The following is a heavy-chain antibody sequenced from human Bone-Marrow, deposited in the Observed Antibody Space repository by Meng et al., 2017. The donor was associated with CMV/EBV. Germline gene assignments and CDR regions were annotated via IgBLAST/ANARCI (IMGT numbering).Heavy chain of an antibody. CDR2: INPNSGAT. CDR3: AKAALFGSYCVDV. J-gene: IGHJ6*02. Sequence: ASVKVSCKASGYTFTSYGISWVRQAPGQGLKWMGYINPNSGATNHAQTFQGRVTMTTDTSITAAYMELGRLTSEDPAVYFCAKAALFGSYCVDVWGQGTAVTVSS. V-gene: IGHV1-2*02. D-gene: IGHD3-3*01. CDR1: GYTFTSYG.